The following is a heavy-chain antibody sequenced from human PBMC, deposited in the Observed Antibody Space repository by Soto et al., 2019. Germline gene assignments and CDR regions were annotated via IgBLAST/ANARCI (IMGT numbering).Heavy chain of an antibody. CDR2: ISGSGGST. J-gene: IGHJ6*02. D-gene: IGHD2-2*01. V-gene: IGHV3-23*01. CDR1: GFTFSSYA. CDR3: AKVGAEDIVVVPAAYGMDV. Sequence: GGSLRLSCAAPGFTFSSYAMSWVRQAPGKGLEWVSAISGSGGSTYYADSVKGRFTISRDNSKNTLYLQMNSLRAEDTAVYYCAKVGAEDIVVVPAAYGMDVWGQGTTVTVSS.